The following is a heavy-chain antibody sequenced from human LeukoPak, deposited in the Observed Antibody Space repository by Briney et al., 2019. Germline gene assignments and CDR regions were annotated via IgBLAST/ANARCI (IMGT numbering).Heavy chain of an antibody. CDR2: INPNSGGT. J-gene: IGHJ4*02. Sequence: GASVKVSCKASGYTFTGYYMHWVRQAPGQGLEWMGWINPNSGGTNYAQKFQGRVTMTWDTSISTAYMEVSRLRSDDTAFYYCARDGFFGPSNFFDYWGQGTLVTVSS. CDR3: ARDGFFGPSNFFDY. D-gene: IGHD3-10*01. V-gene: IGHV1-2*02. CDR1: GYTFTGYY.